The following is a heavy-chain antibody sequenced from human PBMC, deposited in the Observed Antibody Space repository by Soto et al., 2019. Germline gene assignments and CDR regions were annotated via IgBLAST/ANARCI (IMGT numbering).Heavy chain of an antibody. J-gene: IGHJ5*02. CDR1: GRTFSSYS. D-gene: IGHD2-2*01. CDR2: IIPIFGTA. V-gene: IGHV1-69*13. CDR3: ARPALVEMAAGWFDP. Sequence: GASVKVSCKSSGRTFSSYSISWVRQAPGKGLEWMGGIIPIFGTANYAQKFQGRVTITADESTSTAYMELSSLRSEDTAVYYCARPALVEMAAGWFDPWSQGTLVTVSS.